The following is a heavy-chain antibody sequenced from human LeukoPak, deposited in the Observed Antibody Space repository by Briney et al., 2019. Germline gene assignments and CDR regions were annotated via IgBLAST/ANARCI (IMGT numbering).Heavy chain of an antibody. D-gene: IGHD6-19*01. V-gene: IGHV3-23*01. CDR3: AKGSIAVALFDY. J-gene: IGHJ4*02. CDR2: ISGSGGNT. Sequence: GGSLRLSCAASGFTFDDYAMSWVRQAPGKGLEWVSAISGSGGNTYYADSVKGRVTISRDNSKNTLYMQMNSLRAEDTAVYYCAKGSIAVALFDYWGQGTLVTVSS. CDR1: GFTFDDYA.